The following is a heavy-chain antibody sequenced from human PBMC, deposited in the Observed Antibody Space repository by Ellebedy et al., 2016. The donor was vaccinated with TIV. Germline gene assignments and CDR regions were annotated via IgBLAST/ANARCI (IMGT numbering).Heavy chain of an antibody. CDR3: AKDLLEPVFDY. CDR2: ISGSGGST. J-gene: IGHJ4*02. V-gene: IGHV3-23*01. Sequence: GESLKISXAASGFTFSSYAMSWVRQAPGKGLEWVSAISGSGGSTYYADSVKGRFTISRDNSKNTLYLQMNSLRAEDTAVYYCAKDLLEPVFDYWGQGTLVTVSS. CDR1: GFTFSSYA. D-gene: IGHD1-1*01.